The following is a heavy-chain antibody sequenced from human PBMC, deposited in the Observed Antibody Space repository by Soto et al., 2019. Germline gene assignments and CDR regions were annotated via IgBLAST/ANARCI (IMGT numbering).Heavy chain of an antibody. CDR3: AKNGDFWSWGMDV. Sequence: GGSLRLSCAASGFTFSTYAMTWVRQAPGKGLEWVSIISSSGDATYYLDSVKGRFTISRDNSRNTLNLQMHSLRAEDTAVYYCAKNGDFWSWGMDVWGQGTTVTVSS. D-gene: IGHD3-3*01. CDR1: GFTFSTYA. J-gene: IGHJ6*02. CDR2: ISSSGDAT. V-gene: IGHV3-23*01.